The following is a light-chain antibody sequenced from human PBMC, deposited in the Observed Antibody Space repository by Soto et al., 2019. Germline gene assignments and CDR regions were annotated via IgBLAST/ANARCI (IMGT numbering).Light chain of an antibody. CDR2: LGS. CDR3: MQAQQTPWT. V-gene: IGKV2-28*01. CDR1: QSLLHGNGYNY. J-gene: IGKJ1*01. Sequence: DIVMTQSPLSLSVTPGEPASLSCRSSQSLLHGNGYNYLDWYLQKPGQSPQLLIYLGSNRASGVPDRFSGSGSGTDFTLKISRVEAEDVGVYYCMQAQQTPWTFGQGTKVEIK.